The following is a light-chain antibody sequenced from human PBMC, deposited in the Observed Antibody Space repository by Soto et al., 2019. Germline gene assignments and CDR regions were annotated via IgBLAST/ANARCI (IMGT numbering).Light chain of an antibody. J-gene: IGKJ2*01. CDR2: GAS. V-gene: IGKV3-20*01. CDR1: QSVSRSY. Sequence: EIVLTQSPGTVSLSPGERATLSCRASQSVSRSYLAWYQLKPGQAPRLLIYGASSRATGIPDRFSGSGSGTDFTLTISRLEPEDFAVYYCQQYGSSTYTFGQGPNLEIK. CDR3: QQYGSSTYT.